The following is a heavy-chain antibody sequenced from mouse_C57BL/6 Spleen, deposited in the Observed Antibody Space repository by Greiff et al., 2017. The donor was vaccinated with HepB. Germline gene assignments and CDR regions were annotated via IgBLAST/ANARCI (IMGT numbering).Heavy chain of an antibody. CDR3: ARGYSNYENAMDY. D-gene: IGHD2-5*01. CDR2: IDPSDSYT. J-gene: IGHJ4*01. V-gene: IGHV1-69*01. Sequence: VQLQQSGAELVMPGASVKLSCKASGYTFTSYWMHWVKQRPGQGLEWIGEIDPSDSYTNYNQKFKGKSTLTVDKSSSTAYMQLSSLTSEDSAVYYCARGYSNYENAMDYWGQGTSVTVSS. CDR1: GYTFTSYW.